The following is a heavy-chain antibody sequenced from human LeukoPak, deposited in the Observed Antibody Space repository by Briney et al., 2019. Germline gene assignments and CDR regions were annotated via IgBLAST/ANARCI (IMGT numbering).Heavy chain of an antibody. Sequence: GRSLRLSCVASGFTFSSYGMHWVRQAPGKGLEWVAAILFDGSDKFYADSVKGRFTISRDNSKDTLFLQMNSLRAEDTGVYYCAKDIVSSGYSNWFDPWGQGTLVIVSS. CDR3: AKDIVSSGYSNWFDP. D-gene: IGHD3-22*01. V-gene: IGHV3-30*18. CDR2: ILFDGSDK. CDR1: GFTFSSYG. J-gene: IGHJ5*02.